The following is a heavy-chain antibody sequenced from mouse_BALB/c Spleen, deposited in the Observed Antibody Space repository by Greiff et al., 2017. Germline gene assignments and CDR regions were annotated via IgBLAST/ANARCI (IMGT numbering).Heavy chain of an antibody. CDR2: IDPENGDT. Sequence: VQLQQSGAELVRSGASVKLSCTASGFNIKDYYMHWVKQRPEQGLEWIGWIDPENGDTEYAPKFQGKATMTADTSSNTAYLQLSSLTSEDTAVYYCNAGGYDGLAYWGQGTLVTVSA. CDR3: NAGGYDGLAY. D-gene: IGHD2-2*01. J-gene: IGHJ3*01. V-gene: IGHV14-4*02. CDR1: GFNIKDYY.